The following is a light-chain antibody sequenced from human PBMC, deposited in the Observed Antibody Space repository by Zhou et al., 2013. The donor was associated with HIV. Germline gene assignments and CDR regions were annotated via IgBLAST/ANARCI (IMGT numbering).Light chain of an antibody. CDR2: AAS. V-gene: IGKV3-20*01. CDR3: QQYGSSIFT. J-gene: IGKJ3*01. CDR1: QSVSSSY. Sequence: EIVLTQSPGILSLSPGERATLSCGASQSVSSSYLAWYQQKPGQAPRLLIYAASSRATGIPDRFSGSGSGTDFTLTISRLEPEDFAVYYCQQYGSSIFTFGPGTKVDF.